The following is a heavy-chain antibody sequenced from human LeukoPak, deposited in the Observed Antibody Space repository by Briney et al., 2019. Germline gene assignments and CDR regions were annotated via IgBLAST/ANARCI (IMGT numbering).Heavy chain of an antibody. CDR2: ISSSSSYI. CDR3: AKDLGSGWYNYFDY. Sequence: GGSLRLSCAASGFTFSSYGINWVRQAPGKGLEWVSSISSSSSYIYYADSVKGRFTISRDNAKNSLYLQMDSLRAEDTAVYYCAKDLGSGWYNYFDYWGQGTLVTVSS. V-gene: IGHV3-21*04. J-gene: IGHJ4*02. CDR1: GFTFSSYG. D-gene: IGHD6-19*01.